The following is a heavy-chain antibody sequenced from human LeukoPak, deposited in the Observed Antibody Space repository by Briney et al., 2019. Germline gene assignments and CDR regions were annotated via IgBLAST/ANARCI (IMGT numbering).Heavy chain of an antibody. CDR3: TRAPYCSGGSCYQRGPDY. CDR2: IYYSGKT. CDR1: GDSMNNYY. V-gene: IGHV4-59*08. D-gene: IGHD2-15*01. J-gene: IGHJ4*02. Sequence: SETLSLTCTVSGDSMNNYYWSWIRQPPGKGLEWIGGIYYSGKTYYNPSLKSRVTISEDTPKNQFSLKLSSVTAADTAVYYCTRAPYCSGGSCYQRGPDYWGQGTLVTVSS.